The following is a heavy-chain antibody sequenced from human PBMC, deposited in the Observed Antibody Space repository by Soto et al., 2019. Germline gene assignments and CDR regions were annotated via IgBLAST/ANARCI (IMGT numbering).Heavy chain of an antibody. J-gene: IGHJ3*02. V-gene: IGHV6-1*01. Sequence: PSQTLSLTCVISGGSVSSDSAAWNWIRQSPSRGLEWLGRTYYRSKWYNDNAVSVKSRITINPDTSKNQFSLQLNSVTPEDTAVDYCASAAGSIAAAEHAFGIWDQGTLV. D-gene: IGHD6-13*01. CDR1: GGSVSSDSAA. CDR2: TYYRSKWYN. CDR3: ASAAGSIAAAEHAFGI.